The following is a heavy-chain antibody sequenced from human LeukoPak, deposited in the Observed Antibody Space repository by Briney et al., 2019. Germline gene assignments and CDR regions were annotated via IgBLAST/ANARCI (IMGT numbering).Heavy chain of an antibody. J-gene: IGHJ3*02. V-gene: IGHV3-48*02. Sequence: PGGSLRLSCAASGFTFSSYSMNWVRQAPGKGLQWVSYITSSSSTIYYADSVKGRFTISRDNAKNSLYLQMNSLRDEDTAVYYCARDGFSSSYPYDAFDIWGQGTMVTVSS. CDR2: ITSSSSTI. CDR1: GFTFSSYS. D-gene: IGHD3-22*01. CDR3: ARDGFSSSYPYDAFDI.